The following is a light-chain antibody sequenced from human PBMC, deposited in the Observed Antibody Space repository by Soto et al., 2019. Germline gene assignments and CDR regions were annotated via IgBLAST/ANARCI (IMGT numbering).Light chain of an antibody. Sequence: DIQMTQSPSSLSASVGDRVTITCRASQDISNYLNWYQQKPGKAPELLIYESSNLEGGVPPSFSGSGSGTDFSLTISILQPEDVATYYCQQYDSPPLTFGGGTKVELK. CDR2: ESS. J-gene: IGKJ4*01. V-gene: IGKV1-33*01. CDR3: QQYDSPPLT. CDR1: QDISNY.